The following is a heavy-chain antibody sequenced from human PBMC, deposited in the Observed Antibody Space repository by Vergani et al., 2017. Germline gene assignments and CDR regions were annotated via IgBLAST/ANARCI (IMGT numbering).Heavy chain of an antibody. D-gene: IGHD3-3*01. J-gene: IGHJ6*02. Sequence: QVQLQESGPGLVKPSQTLSLTCAVSGSSISSYYWSWIRQPPGKGLEWIGYIYYSGSTNYNPSLKSRVTISVDTSKNQFSLKLSSVTAADTAVYYCASRDITIFGVVIIRGYYYYGMDVWGQGTTVTVSS. CDR3: ASRDITIFGVVIIRGYYYYGMDV. V-gene: IGHV4-59*01. CDR1: GSSISSYY. CDR2: IYYSGST.